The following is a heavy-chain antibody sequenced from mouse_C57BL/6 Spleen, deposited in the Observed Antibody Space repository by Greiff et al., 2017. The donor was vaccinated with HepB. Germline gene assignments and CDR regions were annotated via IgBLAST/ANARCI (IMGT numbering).Heavy chain of an antibody. J-gene: IGHJ1*03. CDR3: SRVSSYWYFDV. Sequence: EVKLQESGPGMVKPSQSLSLTCTVTGYSITSGYDWHCIRHFPGNKLEWMGYISYSGSTNYNPSLKSRIPITHDTSKNHFFLQLNSVTTEDTATYYCSRVSSYWYFDVWGTGTTVTVSS. CDR2: ISYSGST. D-gene: IGHD1-1*01. CDR1: GYSITSGYD. V-gene: IGHV3-1*01.